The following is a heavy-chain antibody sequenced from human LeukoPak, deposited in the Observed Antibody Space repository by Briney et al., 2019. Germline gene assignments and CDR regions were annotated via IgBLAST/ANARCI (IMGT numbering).Heavy chain of an antibody. Sequence: PSETLSLTCTVSGGSISSYYWNWIRQPPGKGLEWIGYIYYSGSTNYNPSLKSRVTISVDTSKNQFSPKLSSVTAADTAVYYCARGADSSGYYSIFYFDYWGQGTLVTVSS. CDR3: ARGADSSGYYSIFYFDY. J-gene: IGHJ4*02. CDR2: IYYSGST. CDR1: GGSISSYY. V-gene: IGHV4-59*01. D-gene: IGHD3-22*01.